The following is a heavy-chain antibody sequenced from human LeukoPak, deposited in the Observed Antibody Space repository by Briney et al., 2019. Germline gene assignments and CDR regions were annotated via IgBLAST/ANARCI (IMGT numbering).Heavy chain of an antibody. J-gene: IGHJ5*02. V-gene: IGHV3-21*01. CDR1: GFTFSYYS. CDR3: ARDPSAVPEAVNWFDP. D-gene: IGHD6-13*01. CDR2: ISGSSGNI. Sequence: GGSLRLSCAASGFTFSYYSMNWVRQAPGKGLERVSSISGSSGNIYYADSVKGRFTISRDNAKNSLSLQMNSLRAEDTAVYYCARDPSAVPEAVNWFDPWGQGILVTVSS.